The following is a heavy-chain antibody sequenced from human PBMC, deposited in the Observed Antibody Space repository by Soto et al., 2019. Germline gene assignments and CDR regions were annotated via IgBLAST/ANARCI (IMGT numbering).Heavy chain of an antibody. CDR1: GFSLSTSGVG. V-gene: IGHV2-5*02. Sequence: QITLKESGPTLVKPTQTLTLTCSFSGFSLSTSGVGVGWIRQPPGKALEWLALIYWDDDKRYSPSLKSRLTIPKDTSKNQLVLTMTTMDAVDTATYYCVHANDFLSGTNWFDPWGQGTLVTVSS. CDR2: IYWDDDK. CDR3: VHANDFLSGTNWFDP. J-gene: IGHJ5*02. D-gene: IGHD3-3*01.